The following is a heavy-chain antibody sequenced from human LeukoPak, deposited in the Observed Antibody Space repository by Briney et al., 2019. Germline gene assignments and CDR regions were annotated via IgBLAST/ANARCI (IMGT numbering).Heavy chain of an antibody. V-gene: IGHV3-48*01. CDR3: ARGNLGAFDP. D-gene: IGHD1-26*01. CDR2: ITSDSSTM. J-gene: IGHJ5*02. CDR1: GFMFSTYX. Sequence: GGXXRXXCAASGFMFSTYXXNWVRQAPGKGXEWVSYITSDSSTMFYADSVKGRFTISRDNAENSMYLQMNSLRAEDTAMYYCARGNLGAFDPWGQGTLVTVSS.